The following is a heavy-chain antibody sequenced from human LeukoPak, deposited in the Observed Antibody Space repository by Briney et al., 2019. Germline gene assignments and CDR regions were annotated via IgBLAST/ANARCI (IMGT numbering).Heavy chain of an antibody. D-gene: IGHD3-16*01. Sequence: ASVKVSCKASGYTFTGYYMHWVRQAPGQGLEWMGWISAYNGNTNYAQKLQGRVTMTTDTSTSTAYMELRSLRSDDTAVYYCARPLESIAAPGEYYFDYWGQGTLVTVSS. CDR2: ISAYNGNT. V-gene: IGHV1-18*04. CDR3: ARPLESIAAPGEYYFDY. J-gene: IGHJ4*02. CDR1: GYTFTGYY.